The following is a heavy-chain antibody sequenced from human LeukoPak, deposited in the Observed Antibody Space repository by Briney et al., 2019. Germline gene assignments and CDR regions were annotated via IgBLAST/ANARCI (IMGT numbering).Heavy chain of an antibody. J-gene: IGHJ4*02. Sequence: GGSLRLSCAASGFTFSSHGMHWVRQASGKGLEWVAFIRYDGSNKYYAESVKGRFTIPRDNSKNTLYLEMNSLRAEDTAVYYCAKDYSSASYYVDYWGQGILVTVSS. CDR3: AKDYSSASYYVDY. CDR2: IRYDGSNK. D-gene: IGHD3-22*01. V-gene: IGHV3-30*02. CDR1: GFTFSSHG.